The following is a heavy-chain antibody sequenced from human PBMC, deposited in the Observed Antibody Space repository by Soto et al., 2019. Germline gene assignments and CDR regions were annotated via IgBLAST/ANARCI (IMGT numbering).Heavy chain of an antibody. CDR1: GGTFSSYA. V-gene: IGHV1-69*01. Sequence: QVQLVQSGAEVKQPGSSVKVSCKASGGTFSSYAISWVRQAPGQGLEWMGGIIPIFGTANYAQKFQGRVTMTADESTSTAYMELSSLRSEDTAVYYCARPSTVTTDYYYYYGMDVWGQGTTVTVSS. CDR3: ARPSTVTTDYYYYYGMDV. CDR2: IIPIFGTA. J-gene: IGHJ6*02. D-gene: IGHD4-4*01.